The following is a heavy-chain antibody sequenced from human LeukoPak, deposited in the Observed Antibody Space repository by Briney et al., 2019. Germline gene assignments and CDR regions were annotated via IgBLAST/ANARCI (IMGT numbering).Heavy chain of an antibody. V-gene: IGHV5-51*01. CDR2: IYPGNSDT. D-gene: IGHD3-22*01. Sequence: GASLKISCKASGYRFSSYWIAWLRQMPGKGLEWMGIIYPGNSDTRYSPSFQGQVTISVDKSISTAYLQWSSLKASETAMYYCVRQDGYYYDSSGYGDDVFDIWGQGTMVTVSS. CDR1: GYRFSSYW. J-gene: IGHJ3*02. CDR3: VRQDGYYYDSSGYGDDVFDI.